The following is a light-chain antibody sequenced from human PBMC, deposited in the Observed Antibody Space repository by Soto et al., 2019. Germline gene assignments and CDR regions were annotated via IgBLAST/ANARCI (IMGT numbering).Light chain of an antibody. Sequence: EIVLTQSPATLSLSPGERATLSCRASQSVSSYLACYQQKPGQAPRLLIYDASNRATGIPARFSGSGSGTDFPLTISSLEPEDFAVYYCQQRSNWPPLTCGGGTKVEIK. CDR2: DAS. CDR3: QQRSNWPPLT. J-gene: IGKJ4*01. V-gene: IGKV3-11*01. CDR1: QSVSSY.